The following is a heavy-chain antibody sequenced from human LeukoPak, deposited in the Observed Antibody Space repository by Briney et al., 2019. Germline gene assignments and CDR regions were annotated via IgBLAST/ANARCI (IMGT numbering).Heavy chain of an antibody. CDR3: ARHRTLDI. CDR1: GGSISTYY. J-gene: IGHJ3*02. V-gene: IGHV4-59*08. CDR2: IYYSGST. Sequence: TPSETLSLTCTVSGGSISTYYWSWIRQPPGKGLEWIGYIYYSGSTNYNPSLKGRVTISLDTSKNQFSLRLSSVTAADTAVYYCARHRTLDIWGQGTMVTVSS. D-gene: IGHD3-16*01.